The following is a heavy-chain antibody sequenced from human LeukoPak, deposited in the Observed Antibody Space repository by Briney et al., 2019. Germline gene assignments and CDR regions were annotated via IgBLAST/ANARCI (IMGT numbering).Heavy chain of an antibody. V-gene: IGHV1-8*01. J-gene: IGHJ5*02. CDR3: ARDGCSGGSCYGSSFDP. D-gene: IGHD2-15*01. CDR1: GYTFTSYD. CDR2: MNPNSGNT. Sequence: ASVKVSCKASGYTFTSYDINWVRQATGQGLEWMGWMNPNSGNTGYAQKFQGRVTMTRNTSISTAYMELSSLRSEDTAVYYCARDGCSGGSCYGSSFDPWGQGTLVTVSS.